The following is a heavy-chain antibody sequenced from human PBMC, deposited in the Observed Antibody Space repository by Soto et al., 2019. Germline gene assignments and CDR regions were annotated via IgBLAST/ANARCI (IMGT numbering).Heavy chain of an antibody. CDR3: ARVSYDFWSGYYLFDY. V-gene: IGHV4-59*01. CDR2: IYYSGST. J-gene: IGHJ4*02. CDR1: GGSIRSYY. D-gene: IGHD3-3*01. Sequence: ETLSLTCTVSGGSIRSYYWSWIRHPPGKGLEWIGYIYYSGSTNYNPSLKSRVTISVDTSKNQFSLKLSSVTAADTAVYYCARVSYDFWSGYYLFDYWGQGTLVTVSS.